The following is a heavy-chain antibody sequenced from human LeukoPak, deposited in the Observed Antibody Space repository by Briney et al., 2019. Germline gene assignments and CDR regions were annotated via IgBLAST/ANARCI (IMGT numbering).Heavy chain of an antibody. D-gene: IGHD2-15*01. CDR1: GYTFTCYY. V-gene: IGHV1-2*02. J-gene: IGHJ6*03. Sequence: GASVKVSCKASGYTFTCYYIHWVRQAPGQGLEWMGWINPNSGGTNYAQKFQGRVTMTRDTSMSTAYMDLSGLRSDDTAVYYCSRDFAIYSYYMDVWGKGTTVTISS. CDR3: SRDFAIYSYYMDV. CDR2: INPNSGGT.